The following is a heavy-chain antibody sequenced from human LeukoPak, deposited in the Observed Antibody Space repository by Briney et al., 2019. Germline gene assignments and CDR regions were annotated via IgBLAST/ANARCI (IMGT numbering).Heavy chain of an antibody. CDR1: GASISSGDYY. Sequence: SETLSLTCTVSGASISSGDYYWSWIRQPPGKGLEWIGYTYYSGSTYYNPSLKSRVTISVDTSKNQFSLKLSSVTAADTAVYYCARPYYYDSRIDPWGQGTRVTVSS. CDR3: ARPYYYDSRIDP. CDR2: TYYSGST. J-gene: IGHJ5*02. V-gene: IGHV4-30-4*01. D-gene: IGHD3-22*01.